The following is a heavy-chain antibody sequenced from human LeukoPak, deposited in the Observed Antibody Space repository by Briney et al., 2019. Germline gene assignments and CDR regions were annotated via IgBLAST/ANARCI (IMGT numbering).Heavy chain of an antibody. J-gene: IGHJ4*02. CDR2: VDPEDGET. D-gene: IGHD3-22*01. CDR1: GYTFTHYY. CDR3: ATQKRDYYESSGLD. Sequence: ASVKVSCKVSGYTFTHYYMHWVQQAPGKGLEWMGLVDPEDGETIYAEKFQGRVTITADTSTDTAYMELSSLRSEDTAVYYCATQKRDYYESSGLDWGQGTLVTVSS. V-gene: IGHV1-69-2*01.